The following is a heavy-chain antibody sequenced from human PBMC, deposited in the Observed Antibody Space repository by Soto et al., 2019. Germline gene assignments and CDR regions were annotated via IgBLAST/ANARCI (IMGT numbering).Heavy chain of an antibody. CDR2: INHSGST. CDR3: ARLGTTVTTDAFDI. CDR1: GGSFSGYY. Sequence: NPSETLSLTCAVYGGSFSGYYWSWIRQPPGKGLEWIGEINHSGSTNYNPSLKSRVTISVDTSKNQFSLKLSSVTAADTAVYYCARLGTTVTTDAFDIWGQGTMVSVSS. D-gene: IGHD4-17*01. V-gene: IGHV4-34*01. J-gene: IGHJ3*02.